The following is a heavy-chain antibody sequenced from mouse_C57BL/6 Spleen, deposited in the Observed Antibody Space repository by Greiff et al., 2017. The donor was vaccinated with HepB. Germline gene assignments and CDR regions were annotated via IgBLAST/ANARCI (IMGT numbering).Heavy chain of an antibody. Sequence: QVHVKQPGAELVRPGSSVKLSCKASGYTFTSYWMHWVKQRPIQGLEWIGNIDPSDSETHYNQKFKDKATLTVDKSSSTAYMQLSSLTSEDSAVYYCARDYYGNYGGAMDYWGQGTSVTVSS. D-gene: IGHD2-1*01. CDR1: GYTFTSYW. V-gene: IGHV1-52*01. J-gene: IGHJ4*01. CDR3: ARDYYGNYGGAMDY. CDR2: IDPSDSET.